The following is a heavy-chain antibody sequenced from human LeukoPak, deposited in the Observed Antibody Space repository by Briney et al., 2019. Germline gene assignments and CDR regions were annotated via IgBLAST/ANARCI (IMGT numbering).Heavy chain of an antibody. CDR1: GFTFNIYA. Sequence: GGSLRLSWPAPGFTFNIYAMSWVRQAPGKGLEWVSTISGSGVGTYYADSVKGRFTISRDNSKNTLYLQMNSLRAEDTAVYYCAKRKTSGYYYFDSWGREPWSPSPQ. V-gene: IGHV3-23*01. J-gene: IGHJ4*02. CDR2: ISGSGVGT. D-gene: IGHD3-22*01. CDR3: AKRKTSGYYYFDS.